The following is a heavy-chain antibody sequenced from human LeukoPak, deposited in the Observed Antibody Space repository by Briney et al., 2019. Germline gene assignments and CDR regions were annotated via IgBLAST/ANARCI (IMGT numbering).Heavy chain of an antibody. CDR2: MNPNSGNT. Sequence: GASVKVSCKASGYTFTSYDINWVRQATGQGLEWMGWMNPNSGNTGYAQKFQGRVTMTRNTSISTAYMELSSLRSEDTAVYYCARESRTIFGVVITYYYYGMDVWGQGTTVTVSS. V-gene: IGHV1-8*01. CDR1: GYTFTSYD. J-gene: IGHJ6*02. CDR3: ARESRTIFGVVITYYYYGMDV. D-gene: IGHD3-3*01.